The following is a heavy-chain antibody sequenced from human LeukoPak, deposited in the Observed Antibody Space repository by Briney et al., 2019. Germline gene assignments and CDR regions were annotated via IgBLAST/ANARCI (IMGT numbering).Heavy chain of an antibody. Sequence: SETLSLTCTVSGGSISSYYWSWIRQPPGKGLEWIGYIYYSGSTNYNPSLKSRVTISVDTSKNQFSLKLSSVTAADTAVYYCARKRYFDYWGQGTLVTVSS. J-gene: IGHJ4*02. V-gene: IGHV4-59*01. CDR3: ARKRYFDY. CDR1: GGSISSYY. CDR2: IYYSGST.